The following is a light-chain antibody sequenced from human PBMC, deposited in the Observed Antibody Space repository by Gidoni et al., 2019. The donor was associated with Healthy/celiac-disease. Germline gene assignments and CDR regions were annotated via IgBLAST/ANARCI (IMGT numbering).Light chain of an antibody. J-gene: IGKJ5*01. CDR1: QSVSRN. V-gene: IGKV3-15*01. Sequence: EIVMTQSPATLSVSPGERATHSCRASQSVSRNLAWYQQKPGQAPRLLIYGASTRATGIPARFSGSGSGTEFTLTISRLQSEDFAVYYCQQYNNWPLFXQXTRLEIK. CDR2: GAS. CDR3: QQYNNWPL.